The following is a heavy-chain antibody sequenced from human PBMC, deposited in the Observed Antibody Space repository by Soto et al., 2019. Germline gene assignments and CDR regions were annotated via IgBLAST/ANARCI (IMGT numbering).Heavy chain of an antibody. J-gene: IGHJ4*02. D-gene: IGHD6-6*01. CDR1: GFTFSSYA. CDR3: AKRSSSSTFDY. CDR2: ISGSDHST. Sequence: EVQLLESGGGLVQPGESLRLSCAASGFTFSSYAMSWVRQAPGKGLEWGSVISGSDHSTYYADSVKGRFTTSRDNSKNTLYLQMNSLRAEDTAVYYCAKRSSSSTFDYWGQGTLVTVSS. V-gene: IGHV3-23*01.